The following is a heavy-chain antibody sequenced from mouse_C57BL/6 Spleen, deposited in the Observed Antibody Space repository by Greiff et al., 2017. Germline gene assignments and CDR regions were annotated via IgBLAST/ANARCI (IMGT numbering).Heavy chain of an antibody. CDR3: ATRYGSSYGFAY. J-gene: IGHJ3*01. CDR2: IDPEDGDT. V-gene: IGHV14-1*01. D-gene: IGHD1-1*01. Sequence: EVQLQQSGAELVRPGASVKLSCTASGFNIKDYYMHWVKQRPEQGLEWIGRIDPEDGDTEYAPKFQGKATMTADTSSNTAYLQLSSLTSEDTAVYYCATRYGSSYGFAYWGQGTLVSVSA. CDR1: GFNIKDYY.